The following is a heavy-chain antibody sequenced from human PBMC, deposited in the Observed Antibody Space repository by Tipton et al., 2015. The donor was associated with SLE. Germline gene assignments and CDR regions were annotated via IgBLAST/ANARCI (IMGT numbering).Heavy chain of an antibody. J-gene: IGHJ5*02. CDR2: INHSGST. V-gene: IGHV4-34*01. CDR3: AREASYCGGDCYPSWFDP. Sequence: TLSLTCTVSGDSISSFHWSWIRQPPGKGLEWIGEINHSGSTNYNPSLKSRVTISVDTSKNQFSLKLSSVTAADTAVYYCAREASYCGGDCYPSWFDPWGQGTLVTVSS. CDR1: GDSISSFH. D-gene: IGHD2-21*01.